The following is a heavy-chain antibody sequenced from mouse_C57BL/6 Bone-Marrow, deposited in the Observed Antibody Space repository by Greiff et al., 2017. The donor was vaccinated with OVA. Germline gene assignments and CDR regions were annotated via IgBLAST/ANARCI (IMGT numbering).Heavy chain of an antibody. Sequence: VQLVESGPGLVQPSQSLSITCTVSGFSLTSYGVHWVRQSPGKGLEWLGVIWRGGSTDYNAAFISRLSISKANSKSHVFFKINSHLADDTAIYYCVRDGIYLTYWGKGTLVTVSA. V-gene: IGHV2-2*01. D-gene: IGHD2-1*01. CDR2: IWRGGST. CDR1: GFSLTSYG. J-gene: IGHJ3*01. CDR3: VRDGIYLTY.